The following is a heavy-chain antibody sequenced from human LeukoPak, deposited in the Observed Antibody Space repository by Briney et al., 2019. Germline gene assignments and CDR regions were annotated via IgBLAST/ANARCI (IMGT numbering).Heavy chain of an antibody. CDR1: GYTFTGYY. CDR2: INPNSGGT. Sequence: APVKVSCKASGYTFTGYYMHWVRQAPGQGLEWMGWINPNSGGTNYAQKFQGRVTMTRDTSISTAYMELSRLRSDDTAVYYCARWSSSWYGSRGHYYFDYWGQGTLVTVSS. J-gene: IGHJ4*02. CDR3: ARWSSSWYGSRGHYYFDY. V-gene: IGHV1-2*02. D-gene: IGHD6-13*01.